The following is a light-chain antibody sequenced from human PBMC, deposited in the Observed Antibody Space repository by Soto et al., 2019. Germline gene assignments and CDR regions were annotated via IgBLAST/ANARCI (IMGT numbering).Light chain of an antibody. J-gene: IGKJ1*01. Sequence: EIVLTQSPGTLSLSPGKRATLSCRASQSVSSNLAWFQQKPGQAPRLLIYGASTRATDIPARFSGSGSGTEFTLTISSLQSEDFAVYHCQQYNDWPKTFGHGTKVDIK. CDR1: QSVSSN. V-gene: IGKV3-15*01. CDR3: QQYNDWPKT. CDR2: GAS.